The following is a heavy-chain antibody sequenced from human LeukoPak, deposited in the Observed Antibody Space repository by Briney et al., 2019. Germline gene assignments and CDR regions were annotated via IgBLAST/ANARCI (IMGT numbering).Heavy chain of an antibody. CDR2: IYYSGST. CDR3: ARDSCSSTSCRRKFDN. J-gene: IGHJ4*02. Sequence: PSATLSLTCTVSGGSITSSNYFWGWIRPSPGKGLEWIGSIYYSGSTYYNPSLKSRVTISVGTSKIQFSLKLSSVTAADSDVYYCARDSCSSTSCRRKFDNWGQGTLVTVSS. V-gene: IGHV4-39*07. CDR1: GGSITSSNYF. D-gene: IGHD2-2*01.